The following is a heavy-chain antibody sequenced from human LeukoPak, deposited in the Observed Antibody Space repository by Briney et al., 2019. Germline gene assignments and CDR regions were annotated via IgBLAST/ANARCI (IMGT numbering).Heavy chain of an antibody. Sequence: GRTLRLACAVSGFTFGSYSMNWVRQAPGKGLEWVSFVSTSGSYIYSADSVKGRFAISRDNAKNTLYLQMNSLRAEDTAVYYCASHYGDYSFFDYWGQGTLVTV. V-gene: IGHV3-21*01. D-gene: IGHD4-17*01. CDR2: VSTSGSYI. J-gene: IGHJ4*02. CDR3: ASHYGDYSFFDY. CDR1: GFTFGSYS.